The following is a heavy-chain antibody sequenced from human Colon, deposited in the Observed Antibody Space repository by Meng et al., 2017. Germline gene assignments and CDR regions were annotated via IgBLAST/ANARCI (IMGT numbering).Heavy chain of an antibody. CDR2: ISYDGSNK. J-gene: IGHJ4*02. D-gene: IGHD6-19*01. CDR3: ATKAVAGIDDFDY. V-gene: IGHV3-30*19. CDR1: GFTFSTDA. Sequence: VRLGAAGGGVFRPGRSLTLSCAASGFTFSTDAMHWVRQAPGKGLEWVAVISYDGSNKYYADSVKGRFTISRDNSKNTLYLQMYSLRDEDTAVYYCATKAVAGIDDFDYWGQGTLVTVSS.